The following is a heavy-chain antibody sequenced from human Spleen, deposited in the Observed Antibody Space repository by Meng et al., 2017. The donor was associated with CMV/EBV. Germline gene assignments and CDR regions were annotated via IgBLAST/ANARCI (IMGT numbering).Heavy chain of an antibody. CDR3: ANAGLGYCSSTSCHSGY. V-gene: IGHV3-33*06. CDR1: GFTFNTCG. J-gene: IGHJ4*02. CDR2: IWYDGSEK. Sequence: GESLKISCAASGFTFNTCGMHWVRQAPGKGLEWVALIWYDGSEKYYADSVKGRFTISRDNSKSALYLQMNSLRAEDTAVYYCANAGLGYCSSTSCHSGYWGQGTLVTVSS. D-gene: IGHD2-2*01.